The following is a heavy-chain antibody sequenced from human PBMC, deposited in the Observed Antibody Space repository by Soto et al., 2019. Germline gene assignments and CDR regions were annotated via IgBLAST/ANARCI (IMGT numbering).Heavy chain of an antibody. Sequence: SETLSLTCTVSGGSISSGGYYWSWIRQPPGKGLEWIGYIYYSGSTYYNPSLKSRVTISVDTSKNQFSLKLSSVTAADTAVYYCARENGSYFFDYWGQGTLVTVSS. V-gene: IGHV4-30-4*01. CDR3: ARENGSYFFDY. J-gene: IGHJ4*02. D-gene: IGHD1-26*01. CDR2: IYYSGST. CDR1: GGSISSGGYY.